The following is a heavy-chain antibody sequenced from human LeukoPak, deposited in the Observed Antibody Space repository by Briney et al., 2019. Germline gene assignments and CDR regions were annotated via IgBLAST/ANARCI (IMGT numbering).Heavy chain of an antibody. CDR2: ISGSGGST. D-gene: IGHD1-26*01. V-gene: IGHV3-23*01. Sequence: GGSLRLSCAASGFTFSSYAMSWVRQAPGKGLEWASAISGSGGSTYYADSVKGRFTISRDNSKNTLYLQMNSLRAEDTAVYYCAKFVGVNVNTCFDCWGQGTLVTVSS. CDR3: AKFVGVNVNTCFDC. CDR1: GFTFSSYA. J-gene: IGHJ4*02.